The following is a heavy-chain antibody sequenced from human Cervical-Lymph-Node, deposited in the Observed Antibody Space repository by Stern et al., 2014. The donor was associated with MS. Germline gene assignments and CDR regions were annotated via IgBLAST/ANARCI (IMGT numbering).Heavy chain of an antibody. CDR1: GASISSNF. D-gene: IGHD4-11*01. V-gene: IGHV4-59*01. J-gene: IGHJ5*02. CDR3: ARDLGNSWYDH. Sequence: QVQLQESGPALVRPSETLSLTCSVSGASISSNFWTGIRQPHGKALEWIGYIYHIGTFNYNPSLKSRVTMSVDTSKNQFSLKLTSVTSEDTAIYYCARDLGNSWYDHWGPGIQVTVSS. CDR2: IYHIGTF.